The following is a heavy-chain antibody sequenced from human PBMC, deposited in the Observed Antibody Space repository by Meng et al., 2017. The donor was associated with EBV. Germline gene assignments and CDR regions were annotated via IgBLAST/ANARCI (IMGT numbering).Heavy chain of an antibody. CDR2: INPNSGGT. CDR1: GYTFTGYY. CDR3: ARVGIAVAGTGDY. Sequence: VLLVQSGAEVKYPGASVNVSCKASGYTFTGYYMHWVRQAPGQGLEWMGRINPNSGGTNYAQKFQGRVTMTRDTSISTAYMELSRLRSDDTAVYYCARVGIAVAGTGDYWGQGTLVTVSS. D-gene: IGHD6-19*01. J-gene: IGHJ4*02. V-gene: IGHV1-2*06.